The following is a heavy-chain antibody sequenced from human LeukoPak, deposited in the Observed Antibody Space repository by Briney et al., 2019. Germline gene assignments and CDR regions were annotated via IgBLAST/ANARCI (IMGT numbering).Heavy chain of an antibody. Sequence: GGSLRLSCAASGFTFATYGISWVRQAPGKGLEWVSVAGESVHTTHYADSVKGRFIISRDNSKKTVHLQMNSLRAEDTAVYYCAKDSFTVVRGVGSDDGFAVWGQGTMVTVSS. CDR3: AKDSFTVVRGVGSDDGFAV. D-gene: IGHD3-10*01. J-gene: IGHJ3*01. CDR2: AGESVHTT. V-gene: IGHV3-23*01. CDR1: GFTFATYG.